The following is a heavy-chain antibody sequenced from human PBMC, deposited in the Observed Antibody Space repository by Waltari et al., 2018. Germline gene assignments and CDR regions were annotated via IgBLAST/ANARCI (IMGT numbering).Heavy chain of an antibody. D-gene: IGHD4-4*01. V-gene: IGHV3-53*01. CDR1: GFTVSSNY. CDR3: AGGAYSYSYLDY. Sequence: EVQLVESGGGLIQPGGSLRLSCAASGFTVSSNYISWVRQAPGKGREWVSVIYSGGSRYYADSVRGRFTISRDNSKNTLYLQMNSLRAEDTAVYFCAGGAYSYSYLDYWGQGTLVTVSS. J-gene: IGHJ4*02. CDR2: IYSGGSR.